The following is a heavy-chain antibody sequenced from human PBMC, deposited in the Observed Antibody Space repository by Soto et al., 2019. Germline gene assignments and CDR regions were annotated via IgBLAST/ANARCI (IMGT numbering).Heavy chain of an antibody. CDR3: ARLNIVVPPETVRGWFDP. D-gene: IGHD5-12*01. V-gene: IGHV5-51*01. CDR2: IYPGDSET. CDR1: GYRFTSYW. Sequence: GESLKISCKGSGYRFTSYWIAWVRQMPGKGLEWMGIIYPGDSETRYSPSFEGQVTLSADKSISTAYLQWNSLKASDSAMYYCARLNIVVPPETVRGWFDPWGQGTLVTVSS. J-gene: IGHJ5*02.